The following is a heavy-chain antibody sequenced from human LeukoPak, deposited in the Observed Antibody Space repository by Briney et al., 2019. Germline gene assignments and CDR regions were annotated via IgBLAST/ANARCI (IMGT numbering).Heavy chain of an antibody. J-gene: IGHJ3*02. V-gene: IGHV4-34*01. CDR3: AKSNGYGLIDI. Sequence: SETLSLTCAVYGGSFSGYYWSWIRQPPGKGLEYIGEINHRGSTNYNPSLKSRVTISLDTSKNQFSLKLSSVTAADTAVYYCAKSNGYGLIDIWGQGTMVTVSS. CDR1: GGSFSGYY. CDR2: INHRGST. D-gene: IGHD3-10*01.